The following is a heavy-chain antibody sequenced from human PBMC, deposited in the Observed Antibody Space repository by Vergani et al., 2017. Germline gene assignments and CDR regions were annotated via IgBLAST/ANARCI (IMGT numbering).Heavy chain of an antibody. CDR1: GYTFTRYA. J-gene: IGHJ4*02. CDR3: GGVAYHSPYYYYDSSGYRY. D-gene: IGHD3-22*01. CDR2: INAGNGHT. Sequence: QVPLVQSGAEVTKPGASVKVSCKASGYTFTRYAMHWVRQSPGQRLVWMGWINAGNGHTKYSQKFQGRVTITRDTAASTAYMELGSLRSEDTAVYYCGGVAYHSPYYYYDSSGYRYWGQGTLVTVSS. V-gene: IGHV1-3*01.